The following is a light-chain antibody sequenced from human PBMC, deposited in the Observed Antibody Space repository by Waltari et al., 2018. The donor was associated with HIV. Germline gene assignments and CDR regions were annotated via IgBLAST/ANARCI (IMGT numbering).Light chain of an antibody. CDR1: SLRSFF. J-gene: IGLJ1*01. Sequence: SSELTQDPVVSVALGQTIKIPCQGDSLRSFFANWYQVRPGQAPVLVVYGANRRPSGIPDRFSASNSRNTSSLSISDSQAVDEADYYCHSRDSNSDHYVFGGGTRVIV. V-gene: IGLV3-19*01. CDR3: HSRDSNSDHYV. CDR2: GAN.